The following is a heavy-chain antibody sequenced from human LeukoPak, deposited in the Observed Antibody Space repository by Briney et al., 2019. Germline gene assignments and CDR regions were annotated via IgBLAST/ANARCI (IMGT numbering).Heavy chain of an antibody. Sequence: SETLSLTCTVSGGSISSSSYYWGWIRQPPGKGPEWIGSIYYRGSTYYNPSLKSRVTISVDRSKNQFSLKLSSVTAADTAVYYCARGQSGDFWSGYRVGGQGTLVTVSS. V-gene: IGHV4-39*07. CDR2: IYYRGST. CDR3: ARGQSGDFWSGYRV. J-gene: IGHJ4*02. CDR1: GGSISSSSYY. D-gene: IGHD3-3*01.